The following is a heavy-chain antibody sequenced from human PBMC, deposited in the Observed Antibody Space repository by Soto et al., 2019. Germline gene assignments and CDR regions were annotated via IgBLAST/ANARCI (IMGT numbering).Heavy chain of an antibody. J-gene: IGHJ5*02. D-gene: IGHD6-13*01. CDR2: MNPNSGNT. Sequence: GASVKVSCKASGYTVTSYDINWVRQATGQGLEWMGWMNPNSGNTGYAQKFQGRVTMTRNTSISTAYMELSSLRSEDTAVYYCARGLGSSWYYDGFDPWGQGTLVTAPQ. CDR1: GYTVTSYD. V-gene: IGHV1-8*01. CDR3: ARGLGSSWYYDGFDP.